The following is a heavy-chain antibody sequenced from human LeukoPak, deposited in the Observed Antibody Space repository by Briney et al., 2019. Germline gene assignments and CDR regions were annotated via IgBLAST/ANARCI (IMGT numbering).Heavy chain of an antibody. CDR2: INPSGGST. CDR1: GYTFTSYY. CDR3: ARVDPGYYYDSSGSYYFDY. J-gene: IGHJ4*02. V-gene: IGHV1-46*01. D-gene: IGHD3-22*01. Sequence: ASVKVSCKASGYTFTSYYMHWVRQAPGQGLEWMGIINPSGGSTSYAQKFQGRVTMTRDTSISTAYMELSRLRSDDTAVYYCARVDPGYYYDSSGSYYFDYWGQGTLVTVSS.